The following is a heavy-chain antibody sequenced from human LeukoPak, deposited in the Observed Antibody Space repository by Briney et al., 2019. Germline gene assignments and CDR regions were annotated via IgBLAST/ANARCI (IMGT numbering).Heavy chain of an antibody. D-gene: IGHD6-6*01. Sequence: GGSLRLSCAASGFTFSSYSMTWVRQAPGKGLEWVSSISSSSSYIYYADSVMGRFTISRDNAKNSLYLQMNSLRAEDTAVYYCARDLRDSSSSSYYGMDVWGQGTTVTVSS. J-gene: IGHJ6*02. CDR3: ARDLRDSSSSSYYGMDV. CDR1: GFTFSSYS. CDR2: ISSSSSYI. V-gene: IGHV3-21*01.